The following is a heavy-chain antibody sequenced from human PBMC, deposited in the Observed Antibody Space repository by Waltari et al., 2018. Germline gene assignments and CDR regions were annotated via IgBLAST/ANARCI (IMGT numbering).Heavy chain of an antibody. CDR3: ARDPSRRADY. CDR2: VNSDASVK. CDR1: GFTLSNYW. J-gene: IGHJ4*02. V-gene: IGHV3-7*01. Sequence: EVQLVESGGGLVQPGGSLRLSCVGSGFTLSNYWMHWVRQAPGKGREEVVHVNSDASVKDYVDFVKGRFTISRDNAKNSLFLQMDSLRAEDTAIYYCARDPSRRADYWGQGTLVTVSS.